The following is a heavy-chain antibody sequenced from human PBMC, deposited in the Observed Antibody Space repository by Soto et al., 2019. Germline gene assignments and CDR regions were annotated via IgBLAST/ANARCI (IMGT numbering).Heavy chain of an antibody. Sequence: SETLSLTCGVYNGSFSGYYGTWIRQPPGKGLEWIGEINPAGTITYNPSLRSRVTISVDTSKSQFSLKLTSVTAADTAAYYCATPRKNYYYYGMDVWGQGTTVNVSS. V-gene: IGHV4-34*01. CDR3: ATPRKNYYYYGMDV. CDR1: NGSFSGYY. J-gene: IGHJ6*02. CDR2: INPAGTI.